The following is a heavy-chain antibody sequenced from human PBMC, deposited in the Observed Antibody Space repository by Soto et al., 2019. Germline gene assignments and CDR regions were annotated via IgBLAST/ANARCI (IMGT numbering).Heavy chain of an antibody. Sequence: EVQLVESGGGLVQPGGSLRLSCAASGFTFRTYAMHWVRQAPGKGLEYVSAISSNGGSTYYGNSVKGRFTISRDNCKNTLYLQMGSLRADDMAVYYCARDRGYSSGHPADVWGQGTTVTVSS. V-gene: IGHV3-64*01. CDR3: ARDRGYSSGHPADV. D-gene: IGHD6-19*01. CDR1: GFTFRTYA. J-gene: IGHJ6*02. CDR2: ISSNGGST.